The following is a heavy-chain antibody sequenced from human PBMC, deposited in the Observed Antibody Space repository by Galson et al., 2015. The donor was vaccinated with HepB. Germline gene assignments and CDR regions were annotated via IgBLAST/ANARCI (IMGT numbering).Heavy chain of an antibody. D-gene: IGHD2-15*01. CDR1: GGSVSSGSYY. CDR2: IYYSGST. V-gene: IGHV4-61*01. CDR3: ARESSPDIVAWGNFDY. Sequence: SETLSLTCTVSGGSVSSGSYYWSWIRQPPGKGLEWIGYIYYSGSTNYNPSLKSRVTISVDTSKNQFSLKLSSVTAADTAVYYCARESSPDIVAWGNFDYWGQGTLVTVSS. J-gene: IGHJ4*02.